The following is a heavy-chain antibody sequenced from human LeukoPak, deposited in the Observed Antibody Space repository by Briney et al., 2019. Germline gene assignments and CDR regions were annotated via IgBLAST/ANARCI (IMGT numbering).Heavy chain of an antibody. CDR3: ARDQPFYYDSSGFDY. J-gene: IGHJ4*02. CDR2: INSDGSST. CDR1: GFTFSSYW. Sequence: GGSLRLSCAASGFTFSSYWMHWVRQAPGKGLVWVSRINSDGSSTSYADSVKGRFTISRDNAKNTLYLQMNSLRAEDTAVYYCARDQPFYYDSSGFDYWGQGTLVTVSS. V-gene: IGHV3-74*01. D-gene: IGHD3-22*01.